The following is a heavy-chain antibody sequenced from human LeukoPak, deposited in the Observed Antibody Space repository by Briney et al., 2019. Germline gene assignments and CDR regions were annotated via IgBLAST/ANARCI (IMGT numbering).Heavy chain of an antibody. CDR1: GDSMSSYY. V-gene: IGHV4-59*06. D-gene: IGHD6-13*01. Sequence: SSETLSLTCTVSGDSMSSYYWSWIRQPPGKGLEWIGYIYYSGSTYYNPSLKSRVTISVDTSKNQFSLKLSSVTAADTAVYYCARDTRPRIAAAWVHYMDVWGKGTTVTVSS. J-gene: IGHJ6*03. CDR3: ARDTRPRIAAAWVHYMDV. CDR2: IYYSGST.